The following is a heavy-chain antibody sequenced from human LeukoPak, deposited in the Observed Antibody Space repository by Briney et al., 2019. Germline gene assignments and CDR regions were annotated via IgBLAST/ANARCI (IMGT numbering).Heavy chain of an antibody. V-gene: IGHV3-13*01. CDR1: GFTFSTYD. CDR2: IGTAGEI. D-gene: IGHD6-13*01. Sequence: GGSLRLSCAASGFTFSTYDMHWVRQATGKGLEWVSAIGTAGEIYYPGSVKGRFTISRENAKNSLYLQMNSLRAGDTAVYYCARAAYSSTWYSRYFDLWGRGTLVTVSS. CDR3: ARAAYSSTWYSRYFDL. J-gene: IGHJ2*01.